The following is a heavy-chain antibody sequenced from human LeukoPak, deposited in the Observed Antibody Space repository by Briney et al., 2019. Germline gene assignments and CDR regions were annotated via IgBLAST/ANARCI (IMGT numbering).Heavy chain of an antibody. V-gene: IGHV3-48*02. Sequence: PGGSLRLSCAASGFTLSSCSMNWVRHAPGKGREWVSYTYDVSDTIYYADSVKGRFIISRDNAKNSMYLQMNSMRDEDTSVYFCARESNWAFDYWGQGTLVTVSS. CDR1: GFTLSSCS. CDR3: ARESNWAFDY. J-gene: IGHJ4*02. D-gene: IGHD7-27*01. CDR2: TYDVSDTI.